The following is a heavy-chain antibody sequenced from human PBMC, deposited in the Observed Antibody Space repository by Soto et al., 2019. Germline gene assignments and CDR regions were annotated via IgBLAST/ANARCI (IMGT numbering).Heavy chain of an antibody. CDR3: ARHPHDYGDYGFDY. V-gene: IGHV1-69*12. CDR2: IITIFGTA. J-gene: IGHJ4*02. D-gene: IGHD4-17*01. CDR1: GGTFSSYA. Sequence: QVQLVQSGAEVKKPGSSVKVSCKASGGTFSSYAISWVRQAPGQGLAWMGGIITIFGTANYAQKFEGRVTSTADESTITAYMELSSLRSEDTAVYYCARHPHDYGDYGFDYWGQGTLVTVSS.